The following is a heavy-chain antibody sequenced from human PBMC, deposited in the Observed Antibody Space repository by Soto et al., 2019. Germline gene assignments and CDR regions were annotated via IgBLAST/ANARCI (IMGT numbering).Heavy chain of an antibody. Sequence: GESLKISCKASGYSFTSYWIGWVRQMPGKGLEWMGIIYPGDSDTRYSPSFQGQVTISADKSISTAYLQWSSLKASDTAMYYCARPDCSGGSCYPYYFDYWGQGTLVTVS. CDR1: GYSFTSYW. D-gene: IGHD2-15*01. J-gene: IGHJ4*02. CDR2: IYPGDSDT. V-gene: IGHV5-51*01. CDR3: ARPDCSGGSCYPYYFDY.